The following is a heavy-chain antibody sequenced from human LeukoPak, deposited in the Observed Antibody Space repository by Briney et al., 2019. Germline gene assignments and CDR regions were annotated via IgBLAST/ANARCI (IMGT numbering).Heavy chain of an antibody. Sequence: SVKVSCKASGGTFSSYAISWVRQAPGQGLEWMGGTIPIFGTANYAQKFQGRVTITADESTSTAYMELSSLRSEGTAVYYCARVPYPIVVAPAATDYYYYGMDVWGQGTTVTVSS. CDR2: TIPIFGTA. J-gene: IGHJ6*02. D-gene: IGHD2-2*01. CDR3: ARVPYPIVVAPAATDYYYYGMDV. V-gene: IGHV1-69*13. CDR1: GGTFSSYA.